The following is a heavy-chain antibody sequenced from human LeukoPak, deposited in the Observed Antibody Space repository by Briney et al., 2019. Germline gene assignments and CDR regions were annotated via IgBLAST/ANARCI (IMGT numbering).Heavy chain of an antibody. CDR1: GFTFSSYG. CDR3: TKSIAAAANPGPY. V-gene: IGHV3-33*06. J-gene: IGHJ4*02. D-gene: IGHD6-13*01. Sequence: GRSLRLSSAASGFTFSSYGMHWVRQAPGKGLEWVAVIWYDGSNKYYADSVKGRFTISRDNSKNTLYLQMNSLRAEDTAVYYCTKSIAAAANPGPYWGQGTLVTVSS. CDR2: IWYDGSNK.